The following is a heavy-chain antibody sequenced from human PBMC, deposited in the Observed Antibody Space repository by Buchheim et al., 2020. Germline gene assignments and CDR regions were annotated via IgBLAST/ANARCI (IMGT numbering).Heavy chain of an antibody. V-gene: IGHV4-59*01. D-gene: IGHD3-10*01. CDR2: IYYSGST. J-gene: IGHJ4*02. Sequence: QVQLQESGPGLVKPSETLSLTCTVSGSSISSYYWSWIRQPPGKGLEWIGYIYYSGSTNYNPSLKSRVTISVDTSKNQFSLKLSSVTAADTAVYYCARASEGSGSYYNSHFDYWGQGTL. CDR3: ARASEGSGSYYNSHFDY. CDR1: GSSISSYY.